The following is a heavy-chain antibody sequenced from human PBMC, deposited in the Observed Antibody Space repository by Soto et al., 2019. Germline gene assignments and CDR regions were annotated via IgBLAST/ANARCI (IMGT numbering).Heavy chain of an antibody. CDR2: IYYSGST. J-gene: IGHJ4*02. Sequence: SETLSLTCTVSGGSISSGDYYWSWIRQPPGKGLEWIGYIYYSGSTYYNPSLKSRVTISVDTSKNQFSLKLSSVTAADTAVYYCARDGYCSGGSCLTGMDYWGQGTLVTVSS. CDR3: ARDGYCSGGSCLTGMDY. V-gene: IGHV4-30-4*01. CDR1: GGSISSGDYY. D-gene: IGHD2-15*01.